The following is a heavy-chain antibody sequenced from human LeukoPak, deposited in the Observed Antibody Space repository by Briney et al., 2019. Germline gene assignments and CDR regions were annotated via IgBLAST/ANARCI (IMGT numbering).Heavy chain of an antibody. CDR3: ARVGYSGYDFDY. J-gene: IGHJ4*02. CDR2: IYYSGST. Sequence: SETLSLTCTVSGGSISSGGYYWSWIRQHPGKGLEWIGYIYYSGSTYYNPSLKSRVTISVNTSKNQFSLKLSSVTAADTAVYYCARVGYSGYDFDYWGQGTLVTVSS. CDR1: GGSISSGGYY. V-gene: IGHV4-31*03. D-gene: IGHD5-12*01.